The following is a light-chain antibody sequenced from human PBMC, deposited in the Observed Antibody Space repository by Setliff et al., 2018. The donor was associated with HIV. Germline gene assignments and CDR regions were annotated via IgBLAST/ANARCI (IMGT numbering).Light chain of an antibody. CDR1: NSNIGSRT. J-gene: IGLJ1*01. CDR3: AAWDDSLNGFV. V-gene: IGLV1-44*01. CDR2: SDN. Sequence: QSVLTQPPSASGTPGQRVTISCSGSNSNIGSRTVNWYQQLPGTAPKLLIYSDNRRPSGVPDRFSASKSGTSASLAISGLQSEDEGDYNCAAWDDSLNGFVFGTGTKVTVL.